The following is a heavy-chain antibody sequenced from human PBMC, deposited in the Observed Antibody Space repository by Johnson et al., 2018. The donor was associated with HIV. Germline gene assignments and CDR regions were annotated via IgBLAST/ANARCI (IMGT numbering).Heavy chain of an antibody. CDR3: ARDRILTGYDAFDI. CDR1: TVSSNY. V-gene: IGHV3-53*01. J-gene: IGHJ3*02. CDR2: IYSGGST. Sequence: TVSSNYMSWVRQAPGKGLEWVSVIYSGGSTYYADSVKGRFTISRDDSKNTAYLQMNSLKTEDTAVYYCARDRILTGYDAFDIWGQGTMVTVSS. D-gene: IGHD3-9*01.